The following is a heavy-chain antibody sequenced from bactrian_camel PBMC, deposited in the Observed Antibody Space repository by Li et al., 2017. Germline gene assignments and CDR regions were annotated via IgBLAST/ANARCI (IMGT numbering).Heavy chain of an antibody. CDR1: LNPGDTYC. V-gene: IGHV3S55*01. CDR3: AAQRVLYCHGAFSF. CDR2: IGKSAST. J-gene: IGHJ6*01. D-gene: IGHD3*01. Sequence: VQLVESGGGSVQTGGSLRLSCAASLNPGDTYCLGWFRQAPGKEREGVATIGKSASTSYADSVKGRFTISKDNAKNTLYLQTNSLKPEDTAMYYCAAQRVLYCHGAFSFWGQGTQVTVS.